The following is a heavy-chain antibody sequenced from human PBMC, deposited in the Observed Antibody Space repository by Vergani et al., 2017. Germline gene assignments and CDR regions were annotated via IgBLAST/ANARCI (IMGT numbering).Heavy chain of an antibody. Sequence: QVQLPESGPGLVKPSETLSLTCTVSGGSISSYYWSWIRQPPGKGLEWIGYIYYSGSTNYNPSLKSRVTISVDTSKNQFSLKLSSVTAADTAVYYCARHGDSSGWYAGNWFDPWGQGTLVTVSS. CDR3: ARHGDSSGWYAGNWFDP. J-gene: IGHJ5*02. D-gene: IGHD6-19*01. CDR2: IYYSGST. CDR1: GGSISSYY. V-gene: IGHV4-59*08.